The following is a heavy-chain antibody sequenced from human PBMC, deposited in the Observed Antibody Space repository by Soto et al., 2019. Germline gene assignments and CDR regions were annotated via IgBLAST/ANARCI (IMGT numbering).Heavy chain of an antibody. CDR3: ARDQVLDAFDI. V-gene: IGHV3-30-3*01. CDR1: GFIFSSYS. J-gene: IGHJ3*02. CDR2: ISNDGSNK. Sequence: QVQLVESGGGVVQPGRSLRLSCAASGFIFSSYSMHWVRQAPGKGLEWVAIISNDGSNKYYVDSVKGRFTISRDNSNNTLSLQMNSLRAEDTAVYYCARDQVLDAFDIWGQGTMVTFSS.